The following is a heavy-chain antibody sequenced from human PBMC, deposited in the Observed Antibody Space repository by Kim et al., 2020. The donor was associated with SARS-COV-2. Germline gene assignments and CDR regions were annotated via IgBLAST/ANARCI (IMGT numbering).Heavy chain of an antibody. J-gene: IGHJ6*02. CDR1: GFTFSNYG. CDR2: ITFDGSNK. CDR3: AKDSYVSGTYYIHTYYYSMDV. Sequence: GGSLRLSCAASGFTFSNYGIHWVCQAPGKGLEWVAVITFDGSNKYYADAVKGRFTISRDNSKNTLFLQMNSLRAEDTALYYCAKDSYVSGTYYIHTYYYSMDVWGQGTTVTVSS. V-gene: IGHV3-30*18. D-gene: IGHD3-10*01.